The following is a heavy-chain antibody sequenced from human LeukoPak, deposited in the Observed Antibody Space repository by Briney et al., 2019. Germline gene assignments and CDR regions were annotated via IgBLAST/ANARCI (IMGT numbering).Heavy chain of an antibody. CDR3: ARSGEQWLPRGGDAFDI. CDR1: GYTFTSYD. J-gene: IGHJ3*02. Sequence: GASVKVSCKASGYTFTSYDINWVRQATGQGLEWMGWMNPNSGNTGYAQKFQGRVTITRNTSISTAYMELSSLRSEDTAVYYCARSGEQWLPRGGDAFDIWGQGTMVTVSS. V-gene: IGHV1-8*03. CDR2: MNPNSGNT. D-gene: IGHD6-19*01.